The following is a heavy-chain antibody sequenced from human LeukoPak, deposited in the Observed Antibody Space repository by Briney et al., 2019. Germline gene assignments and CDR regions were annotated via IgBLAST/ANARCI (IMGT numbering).Heavy chain of an antibody. D-gene: IGHD2-2*01. Sequence: SETLSLTCIVSGGSISSSSYYWGWIRQSPGKGLEWIGSFYYSGSTYYNPSLKSRVTISVDTSKNQFSLKLSSVTAADTAVYYCALAVYCSSTSCSIDPWGQGTLVTVAS. J-gene: IGHJ5*02. V-gene: IGHV4-39*07. CDR2: FYYSGST. CDR1: GGSISSSSYY. CDR3: ALAVYCSSTSCSIDP.